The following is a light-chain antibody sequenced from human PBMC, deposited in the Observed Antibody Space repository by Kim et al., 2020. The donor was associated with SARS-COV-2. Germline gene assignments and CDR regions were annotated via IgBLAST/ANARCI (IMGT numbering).Light chain of an antibody. CDR1: QSISSW. V-gene: IGKV1-5*03. CDR3: QQYNSYSYT. Sequence: SASVGDRVTITCRASQSISSWLAWYQQKPGKAPTLLIYKASSLERGVPSRFSGSGSGTEFTLTISSLQPDDFATYYCQQYNSYSYTFGQGTKLEI. J-gene: IGKJ2*01. CDR2: KAS.